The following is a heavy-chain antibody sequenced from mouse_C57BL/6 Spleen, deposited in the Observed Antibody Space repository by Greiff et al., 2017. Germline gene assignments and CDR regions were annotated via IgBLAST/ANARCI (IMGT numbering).Heavy chain of an antibody. CDR3: ARGAGDYFFWYFDV. Sequence: EVMLVESGGGLVKPGGSLKLSCAASGFTFSSYAMSWVRQTPEKRLEWVATISDGGSYTYYPDNVKGRFTISRDNAKNNLYLQMSHLTSEDTAMYYCARGAGDYFFWYFDVWGTGTTVTVSS. D-gene: IGHD2-13*01. CDR2: ISDGGSYT. J-gene: IGHJ1*03. CDR1: GFTFSSYA. V-gene: IGHV5-4*03.